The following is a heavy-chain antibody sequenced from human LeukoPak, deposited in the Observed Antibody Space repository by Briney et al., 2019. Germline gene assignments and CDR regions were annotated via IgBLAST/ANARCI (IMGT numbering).Heavy chain of an antibody. V-gene: IGHV5-51*01. CDR1: GYSFTSYW. Sequence: GESLKISCKASGYSFTSYWIGWVRQMPGKGLEWMGFIYPGDSDTRCSPSFQGQVTISADKSITTAYLEWSSLKASDTAMYYCARSKEIDYWGQGTLVTVSS. J-gene: IGHJ4*02. CDR2: IYPGDSDT. D-gene: IGHD5-24*01. CDR3: ARSKEIDY.